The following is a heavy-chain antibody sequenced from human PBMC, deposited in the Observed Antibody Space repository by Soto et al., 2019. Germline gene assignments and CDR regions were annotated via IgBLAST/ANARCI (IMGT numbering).Heavy chain of an antibody. CDR3: ARVGIGYSGYEAV. CDR1: GGSISTYS. Sequence: SETLSLTCTVAGGSISTYSWSWIRQPPGKGLEWIGYISYSGSTNYNPSLKSRVTISVDTSKNQFSLKLGSVTAADTAVYYCARVGIGYSGYEAVWGPGTTVTVSS. J-gene: IGHJ6*02. D-gene: IGHD5-12*01. V-gene: IGHV4-59*01. CDR2: ISYSGST.